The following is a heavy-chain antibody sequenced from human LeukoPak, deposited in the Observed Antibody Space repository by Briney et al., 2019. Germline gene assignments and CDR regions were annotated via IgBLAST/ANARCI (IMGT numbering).Heavy chain of an antibody. CDR1: GFTFSNYW. CDR3: ARGGDSSNWYPGYFDY. CDR2: IKSDGNST. D-gene: IGHD6-13*01. J-gene: IGHJ4*02. V-gene: IGHV3-74*01. Sequence: GGSLRLSCAPSGFTFSNYWMHWVRQAPGKGRVWVSHIKSDGNSTRFADSVQGRFTISRENGKNTLYLQMNSLRAGDTAVYYCARGGDSSNWYPGYFDYWGQGALVTVSS.